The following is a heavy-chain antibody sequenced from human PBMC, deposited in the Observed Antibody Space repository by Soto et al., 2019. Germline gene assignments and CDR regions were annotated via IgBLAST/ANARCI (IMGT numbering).Heavy chain of an antibody. D-gene: IGHD3-3*01. J-gene: IGHJ3*02. V-gene: IGHV1-3*01. Sequence: ASVKVSCKASGYTFTSYAMHWVRQAPGQRLEWMGWINARIGNTKYSQKFQGRVTITRDTSSSTAYVELRSLRSEDTAVYYCARDACERKYYDFWRGYFEPMPYSDAFDIWGQGTMVTVSS. CDR2: INARIGNT. CDR1: GYTFTSYA. CDR3: ARDACERKYYDFWRGYFEPMPYSDAFDI.